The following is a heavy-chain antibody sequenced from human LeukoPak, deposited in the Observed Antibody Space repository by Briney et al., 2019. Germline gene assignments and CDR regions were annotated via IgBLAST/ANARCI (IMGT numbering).Heavy chain of an antibody. V-gene: IGHV1-8*02. CDR3: ARGTVSAYGSGSYI. D-gene: IGHD3-10*01. CDR2: TNPNSGNT. J-gene: IGHJ3*02. Sequence: GASVKVSCKASGGTFSSYAISWVRQATGQGLEWMGWTNPNSGNTGYAQKFQGRVTMTRNTSISTAYIELSSLRSEDTAVYYCARGTVSAYGSGSYIWGQGTMVTVSS. CDR1: GGTFSSYA.